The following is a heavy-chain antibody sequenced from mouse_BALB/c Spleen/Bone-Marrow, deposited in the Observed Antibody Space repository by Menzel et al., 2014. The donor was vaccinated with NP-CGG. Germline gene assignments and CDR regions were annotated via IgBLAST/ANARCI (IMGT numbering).Heavy chain of an antibody. CDR3: ARSRGNFEDFDY. CDR1: GFTFSSFG. D-gene: IGHD2-1*01. J-gene: IGHJ2*01. CDR2: ISSGSSTV. Sequence: DVHLVESGRGLVQPGGSRKLSCAASGFTFSSFGMHWVRQAPEKGLVWVAYISSGSSTVFYADTVKCRLTVSRHNPKSPLFLQMSSLRSEDTAMNYCARSRGNFEDFDYWGQGTPLTVSS. V-gene: IGHV5-17*02.